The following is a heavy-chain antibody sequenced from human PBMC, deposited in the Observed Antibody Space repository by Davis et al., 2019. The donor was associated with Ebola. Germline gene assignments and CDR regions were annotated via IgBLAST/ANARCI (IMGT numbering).Heavy chain of an antibody. Sequence: GESLKISCAASGITFTSHVMTWASPASGKALEWVAVISYDGSKKYYADSVTGRFTISRDDYKNTLYLEMNSLRGDDTAVYFCARDDTNLLFDMWGQGTLVTVSS. J-gene: IGHJ3*02. V-gene: IGHV3-30*03. CDR2: ISYDGSKK. CDR3: ARDDTNLLFDM. CDR1: GITFTSHV. D-gene: IGHD3-10*01.